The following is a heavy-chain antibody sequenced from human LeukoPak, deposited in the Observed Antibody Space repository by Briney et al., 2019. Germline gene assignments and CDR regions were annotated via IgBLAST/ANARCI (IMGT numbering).Heavy chain of an antibody. V-gene: IGHV5-51*01. CDR2: IYPGDSDT. CDR1: GYRFTSYC. CDR3: ARGRAVAGPAPDFDY. D-gene: IGHD6-19*01. J-gene: IGHJ4*02. Sequence: GGSLKISFKGSGYRFTSYCIGWVRRMPGKGLEWMGIIYPGDSDTRYSPSFQGQVTISADKSISTAYLQWSSLKASDTAMYYCARGRAVAGPAPDFDYWGQGTLVTVSS.